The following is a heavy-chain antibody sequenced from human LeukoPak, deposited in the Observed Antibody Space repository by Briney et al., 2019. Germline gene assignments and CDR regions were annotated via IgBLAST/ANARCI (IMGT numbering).Heavy chain of an antibody. Sequence: PGRSLRLSCAASGFTISDYGIHWVRQAPGQGLEWVALIWYDGSKKYYADSVKGRFTISRENTKNTLYLQLNSLRADDTAVYYCARAHSSSSTFDLWGQGTLVTVSS. D-gene: IGHD6-6*01. CDR3: ARAHSSSSTFDL. CDR2: IWYDGSKK. CDR1: GFTISDYG. V-gene: IGHV3-33*01. J-gene: IGHJ4*02.